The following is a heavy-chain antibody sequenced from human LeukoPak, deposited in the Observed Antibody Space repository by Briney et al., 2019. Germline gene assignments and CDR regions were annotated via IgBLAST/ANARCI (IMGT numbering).Heavy chain of an antibody. CDR2: INPNSGGT. CDR3: ARDKEYSSSWYVWFDP. D-gene: IGHD6-13*01. V-gene: IGHV1-2*02. J-gene: IGHJ5*02. CDR1: GYTFTGYY. Sequence: ASVKVSCKASGYTFTGYYMHWVRQAPGQGLEWMGWINPNSGGTNYAQKFQGRVTMTRDTSISTAYMELSGLRSDDTAVYYCARDKEYSSSWYVWFDPWGQGTLVTVSS.